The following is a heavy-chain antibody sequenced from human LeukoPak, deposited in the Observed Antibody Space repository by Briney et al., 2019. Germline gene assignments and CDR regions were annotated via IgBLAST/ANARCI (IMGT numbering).Heavy chain of an antibody. J-gene: IGHJ4*02. Sequence: GGSLRLSCVASGFTFTNYAMSWVRQAPGKGLEWVSGISASGGSIYYADSVKGRFTISRDNSNYTLHLQMNSLRTEDTAAHYCAKDRTIFGVIGLFDYWGQGALVTVSS. CDR2: ISASGGSI. D-gene: IGHD3-3*01. V-gene: IGHV3-23*01. CDR1: GFTFTNYA. CDR3: AKDRTIFGVIGLFDY.